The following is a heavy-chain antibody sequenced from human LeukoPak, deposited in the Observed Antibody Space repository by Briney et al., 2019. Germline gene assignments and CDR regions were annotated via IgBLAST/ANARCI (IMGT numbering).Heavy chain of an antibody. D-gene: IGHD3-16*02. CDR2: INHSGST. CDR3: ARGSVYDYVWGSYRSPFDY. CDR1: GGSFSGYY. V-gene: IGHV4-34*01. J-gene: IGHJ4*02. Sequence: SETLSLTCAVYGGSFSGYYWSWIRQPPGKGLEWVGEINHSGSTNYNPSLKSRVTISVDTSKNQFSLKLSSVTAADTAVYCCARGSVYDYVWGSYRSPFDYWGQGTLVTVSS.